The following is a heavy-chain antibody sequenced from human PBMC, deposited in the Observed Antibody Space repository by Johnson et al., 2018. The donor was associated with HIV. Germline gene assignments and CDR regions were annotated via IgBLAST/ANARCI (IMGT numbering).Heavy chain of an antibody. CDR2: IKQDGSEK. J-gene: IGHJ3*02. CDR3: AKARSLLDYGGFDAFDI. CDR1: GFTFSSYW. D-gene: IGHD4-23*01. V-gene: IGHV3-7*02. Sequence: VQLVESGGGLVQPGGSLRLSCAASGFTFSSYWMSWVRQAPGKGLEWVANIKQDGSEKYYADSVKGRFTISRDNSKNTLSLQMNSLRVEDTAMYYCAKARSLLDYGGFDAFDIWGQGTLVIVSS.